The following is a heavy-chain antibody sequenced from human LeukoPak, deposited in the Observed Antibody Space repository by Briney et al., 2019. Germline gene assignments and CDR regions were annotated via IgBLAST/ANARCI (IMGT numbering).Heavy chain of an antibody. D-gene: IGHD6-25*01. CDR1: GGSISSYN. CDR2: IYTSGST. Sequence: PETLSLTCAVSGGSISSYNWSWIRQPPREGLEWIWYIYTSGSTKYNPPPKSRGTVSVETSKNQFSLQLSSVTAADTAVYYCARSESAAAGAFESSGHGALVTVSS. J-gene: IGHJ4*01. V-gene: IGHV4-4*09. CDR3: ARSESAAAGAFES.